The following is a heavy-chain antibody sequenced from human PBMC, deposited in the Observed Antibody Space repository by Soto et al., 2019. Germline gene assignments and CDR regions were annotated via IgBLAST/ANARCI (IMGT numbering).Heavy chain of an antibody. CDR3: ARDGRGYCSGGSCYLTSDN. V-gene: IGHV3-48*01. Sequence: GGSLRLSCAASGFTFSSYSMNWVRQAPGKGLEWVSYISSSSSTIYYADSVKGRFTISRDNAKNSLYLQMNSLRAEDTAVYYCARDGRGYCSGGSCYLTSDNWGQGTLVTVSS. D-gene: IGHD2-15*01. J-gene: IGHJ4*02. CDR2: ISSSSSTI. CDR1: GFTFSSYS.